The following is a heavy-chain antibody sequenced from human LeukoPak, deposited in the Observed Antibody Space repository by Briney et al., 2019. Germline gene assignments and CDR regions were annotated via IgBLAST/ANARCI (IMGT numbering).Heavy chain of an antibody. CDR2: INTNTGNP. V-gene: IGHV7-4-1*02. CDR1: GYTFTSHG. D-gene: IGHD4-17*01. CDR3: ARGYGDEDYYYYYMDV. J-gene: IGHJ6*03. Sequence: ASVMVSCKASGYTFTSHGIIWVRQAPGQGLEWMGWINTNTGNPTYAQGFTGRFVFSLDTSVSTAYLQISGLKAEDTAVYYCARGYGDEDYYYYYMDVWGKGTTVTVSS.